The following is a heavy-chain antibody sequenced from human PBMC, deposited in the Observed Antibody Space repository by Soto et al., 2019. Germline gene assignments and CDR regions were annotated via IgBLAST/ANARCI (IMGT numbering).Heavy chain of an antibody. CDR3: ASDLWGAVADPGAVI. CDR2: IIPIFGTA. D-gene: IGHD6-19*01. V-gene: IGHV1-69*01. CDR1: GGTFSRYA. Sequence: QVQLVQSGAEVKKPGSSVKVSCKASGGTFSRYAISWVRQAPGQGLEWMGGIIPIFGTANYAQNFQGRVTITADESTSTAYMELSSMRAEDTAVYYCASDLWGAVADPGAVICGQGTMVTVSS. J-gene: IGHJ3*02.